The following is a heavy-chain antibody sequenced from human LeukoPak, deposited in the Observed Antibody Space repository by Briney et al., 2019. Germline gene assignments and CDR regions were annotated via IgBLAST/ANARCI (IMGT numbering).Heavy chain of an antibody. Sequence: SETLSLTCAVSGGSISSGSYYWGWIPQPPGKGLEWIGSIYYTGSTYYNPSLKSRVTISVDTSKNQFSLNLSSVTAADTAVYYCARLDWSNWCFDLWGRGTLVIVSS. CDR2: IYYTGST. D-gene: IGHD3/OR15-3a*01. V-gene: IGHV4-39*01. CDR3: ARLDWSNWCFDL. CDR1: GGSISSGSYY. J-gene: IGHJ2*01.